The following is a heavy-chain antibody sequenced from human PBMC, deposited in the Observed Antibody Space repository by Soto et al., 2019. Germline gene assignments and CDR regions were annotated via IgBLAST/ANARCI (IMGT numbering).Heavy chain of an antibody. V-gene: IGHV3-23*01. CDR3: AKHRYCSGECPEVFAN. CDR2: ISGRGDTI. CDR1: GFIFSSYA. J-gene: IGHJ4*02. D-gene: IGHD2-15*01. Sequence: EVQLLESGGGLVQPGGSLRLSCAASGFIFSSYAMNWVRQAPGKGLDWVSGISGRGDTIHYADSVKGRFTISRDNAQNTLYLKMNSIRAEDTAVYYCAKHRYCSGECPEVFANWGQRTLVIVSS.